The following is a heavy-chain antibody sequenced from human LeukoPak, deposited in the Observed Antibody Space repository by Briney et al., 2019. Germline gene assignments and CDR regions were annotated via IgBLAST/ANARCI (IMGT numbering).Heavy chain of an antibody. J-gene: IGHJ4*02. V-gene: IGHV4-59*08. CDR1: GGSISSYY. CDR3: ARLSAMVSDY. D-gene: IGHD5-18*01. Sequence: NPSETLSLTCTVSGGSISSYYWSWIRQPPGKGLEWIGYIHYSGSTNYNPSLKSRVTISVDTSKNQFSLKLSSVTAADTAVYYCARLSAMVSDYWGQGTLVTVSS. CDR2: IHYSGST.